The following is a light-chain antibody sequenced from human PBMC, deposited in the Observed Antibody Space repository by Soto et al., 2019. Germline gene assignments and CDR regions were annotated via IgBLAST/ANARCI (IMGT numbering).Light chain of an antibody. CDR3: QKYNNDPIT. V-gene: IGKV1-27*01. Sequence: DIQMTQSPSSLSASVGDRGTITCRASQAISSYLAWYQQKPGKVPKLLIYGASTLQSGVPSRFIGSGPGTDFTLTISNLQPEDGATYYYQKYNNDPITFGGGTKVEIK. J-gene: IGKJ4*02. CDR2: GAS. CDR1: QAISSY.